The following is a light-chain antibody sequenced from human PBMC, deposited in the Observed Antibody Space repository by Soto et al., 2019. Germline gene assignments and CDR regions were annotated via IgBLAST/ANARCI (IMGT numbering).Light chain of an antibody. J-gene: IGKJ1*01. CDR1: QSITKW. Sequence: DIQMTQSPATLSASVGDSVTITCRASQSITKWLAWYQLKPGKAPKLLIHEASNLHSGVSSRFTGSGSGTDFTLTITRLQPEDFATYYCQQYKSYWTFGQGTRVDLK. V-gene: IGKV1-5*03. CDR2: EAS. CDR3: QQYKSYWT.